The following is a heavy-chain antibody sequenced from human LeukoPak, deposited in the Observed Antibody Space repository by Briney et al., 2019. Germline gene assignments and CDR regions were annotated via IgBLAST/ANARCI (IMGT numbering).Heavy chain of an antibody. CDR3: TRENLAASFVDYYYGMDV. CDR2: IRSKAYGGTT. D-gene: IGHD6-13*01. Sequence: GGSLRLSCTASGFTFGDYAMSWFRQAPGKGLEWVGFIRSKAYGGTTEYAASVKGRFTISRDDSKSIAYLQMNSLKTEDTAVYYCTRENLAASFVDYYYGMDVWGQGTTVTVSS. CDR1: GFTFGDYA. J-gene: IGHJ6*02. V-gene: IGHV3-49*03.